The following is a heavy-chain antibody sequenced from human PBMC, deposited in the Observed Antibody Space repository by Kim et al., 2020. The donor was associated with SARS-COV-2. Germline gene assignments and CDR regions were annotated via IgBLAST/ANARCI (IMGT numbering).Heavy chain of an antibody. CDR3: AREKCTVPTVFSSCMDV. CDR1: GIILNSYW. D-gene: IGHD2-15*01. V-gene: IGHV3-74*03. J-gene: IGHJ6*02. CDR2: INSDGSSI. Sequence: GGSLRLSCEASGIILNSYWMHWVRQTPGKGLEGVSRINSDGSSIAYADSVKGRFTISRDNIRNTLSLQMSSLRAEDTAVYYCAREKCTVPTVFSSCMDVWGQGTTVTVSS.